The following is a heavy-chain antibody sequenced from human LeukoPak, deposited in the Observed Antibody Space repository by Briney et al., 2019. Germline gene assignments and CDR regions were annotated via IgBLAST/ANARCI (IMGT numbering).Heavy chain of an antibody. CDR1: GYSFTSYW. Sequence: GESLKISCKGSGYSFTSYWIGWVRQMPGKGLEWMGIIYPGGSDTRYSPSFQGQVTISADKSISTAYLQWSSLKASDTAMYYCARLEGGYYGSGSYYYMGHYYYYMDVWGKGTTVTISS. CDR3: ARLEGGYYGSGSYYYMGHYYYYMDV. CDR2: IYPGGSDT. J-gene: IGHJ6*03. D-gene: IGHD3-10*01. V-gene: IGHV5-51*01.